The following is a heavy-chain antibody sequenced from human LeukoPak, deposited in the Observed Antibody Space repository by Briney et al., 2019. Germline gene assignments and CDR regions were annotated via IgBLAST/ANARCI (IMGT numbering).Heavy chain of an antibody. CDR3: ARDDSSGQWLVY. CDR1: GGSIRSFY. Sequence: SETLSLTCTVSGGSIRSFYWSWIRQPPGKGLEWIGYIYYSGSTNYNPSLKSRVTISVDTSKNQFSLKLSSVTAADTAVYYCARDDSSGQWLVYWGQGTLVTVSS. CDR2: IYYSGST. J-gene: IGHJ4*02. V-gene: IGHV4-59*01. D-gene: IGHD3-22*01.